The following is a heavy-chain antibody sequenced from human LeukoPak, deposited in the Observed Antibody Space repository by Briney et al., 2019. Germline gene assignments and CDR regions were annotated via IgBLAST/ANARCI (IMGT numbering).Heavy chain of an antibody. D-gene: IGHD7-27*01. CDR3: ASCHWGSGYYYYMDV. Sequence: ASVKVSCKASGGTFSSYAISWVRQAPGQGLEWMGGIIPIFGTANYAQKFQGRVTITTDESTSTAYMELSSLRSEDTAVYYCASCHWGSGYYYYMDVWGKGTTVTVSS. CDR2: IIPIFGTA. CDR1: GGTFSSYA. V-gene: IGHV1-69*05. J-gene: IGHJ6*03.